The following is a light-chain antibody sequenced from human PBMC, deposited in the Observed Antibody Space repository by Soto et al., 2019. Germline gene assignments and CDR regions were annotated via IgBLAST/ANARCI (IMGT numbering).Light chain of an antibody. V-gene: IGLV2-14*01. CDR3: RSYTSSRTGV. CDR1: SSDVGGYNY. Sequence: QSALTQPASVSGSPGQSITISCTGTSSDVGGYNYVSWYQQHPGKAPKLMIYDVSNRPSGVSERFSGSKSGNTASLTISGLQAEDEADYYCRSYTSSRTGVFGTGTKVTVL. J-gene: IGLJ1*01. CDR2: DVS.